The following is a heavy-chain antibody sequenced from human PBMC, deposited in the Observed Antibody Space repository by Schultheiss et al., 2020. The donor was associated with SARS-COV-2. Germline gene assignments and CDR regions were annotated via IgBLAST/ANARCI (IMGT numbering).Heavy chain of an antibody. D-gene: IGHD6-13*01. J-gene: IGHJ1*01. CDR3: ARLGAAAVGFQH. V-gene: IGHV4-39*07. CDR2: IYYSGST. Sequence: SETLSLTCTVSGGSISSGGYYWSWIRQPPGKGLEWIGSIYYSGSTNYNPSLKSRVTISVDTSKNQFSLKLSSVTAADTAVYYCARLGAAAVGFQHWGQGTLVTVSS. CDR1: GGSISSGGYY.